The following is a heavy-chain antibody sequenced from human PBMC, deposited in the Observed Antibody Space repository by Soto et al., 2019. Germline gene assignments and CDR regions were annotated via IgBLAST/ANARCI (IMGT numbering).Heavy chain of an antibody. CDR1: GGSISNYY. J-gene: IGHJ6*02. CDR2: IYYRGST. CDR3: ARRSFFGGYRYAMDV. Sequence: QVQLQESGPGLVKPSETLSLTCTVSGGSISNYYWTWIRQPPGKGLEWIGYIYYRGSTNYNPSLKSRITMSVDTSRNQFSLKLSSVTAADTAVYYCARRSFFGGYRYAMDVWGQGTTVAVSS. V-gene: IGHV4-59*01. D-gene: IGHD6-25*01.